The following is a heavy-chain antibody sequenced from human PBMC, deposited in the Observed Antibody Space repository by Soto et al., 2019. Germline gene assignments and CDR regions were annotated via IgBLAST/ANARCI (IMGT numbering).Heavy chain of an antibody. D-gene: IGHD6-19*01. CDR1: GFTFSSYG. V-gene: IGHV3-33*01. CDR3: ARDASRGIAVAWRP. Sequence: QVQLVESGGGVVQPGRSLRLSCAASGFTFSSYGMHWVRQAPGKGLEWVAVIWYDGSNKYYADSVKGRFTISRDNSKNTLYLKMNSLRAEDTAVYYCARDASRGIAVAWRPWGQGTLVTVSS. J-gene: IGHJ5*02. CDR2: IWYDGSNK.